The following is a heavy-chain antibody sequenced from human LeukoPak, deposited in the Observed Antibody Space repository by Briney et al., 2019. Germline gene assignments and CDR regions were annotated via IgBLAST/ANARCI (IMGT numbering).Heavy chain of an antibody. CDR2: ISAYNGNT. CDR3: ARYIRLGELSSSYDY. D-gene: IGHD3-16*02. Sequence: ASVKVSCKASGYTFTSYGISWVRQAPGQGLEWMGWISAYNGNTNYAQKLQGRVTMTTDTSTSTAYMELRGLRSDDTAVYYCARYIRLGELSSSYDYWGQGTLVTVSS. V-gene: IGHV1-18*01. J-gene: IGHJ4*02. CDR1: GYTFTSYG.